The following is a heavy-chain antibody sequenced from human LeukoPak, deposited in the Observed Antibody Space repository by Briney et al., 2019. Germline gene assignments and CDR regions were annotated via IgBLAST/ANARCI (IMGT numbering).Heavy chain of an antibody. Sequence: GGSLRLSCAASRLTFSSYGMSWVRQAPGKGLEWVSLISGSGGSTCYAGSVKGRFTISRDNAKNSLYLQMNSLRAEDTAVYYCAKGSSGWSYYYYGMDVWGQGTTVTVSS. D-gene: IGHD6-19*01. V-gene: IGHV3-23*01. CDR1: RLTFSSYG. CDR2: ISGSGGST. CDR3: AKGSSGWSYYYYGMDV. J-gene: IGHJ6*02.